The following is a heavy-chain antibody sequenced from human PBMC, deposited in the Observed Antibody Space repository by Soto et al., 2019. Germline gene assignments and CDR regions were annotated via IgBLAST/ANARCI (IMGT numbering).Heavy chain of an antibody. CDR2: INPNSGGT. CDR1: GYTFTGYY. Sequence: WASVKVSCKASGYTFTGYYMHWLRQAPGQGLEWMGWINPNSGGTNYAQKFQGWVTMTRDTSISTAYMELSRLRSDDTAVYYCARGSSSWYPYYYYGMDVWGQGTTVTVSS. J-gene: IGHJ6*02. D-gene: IGHD6-13*01. CDR3: ARGSSSWYPYYYYGMDV. V-gene: IGHV1-2*04.